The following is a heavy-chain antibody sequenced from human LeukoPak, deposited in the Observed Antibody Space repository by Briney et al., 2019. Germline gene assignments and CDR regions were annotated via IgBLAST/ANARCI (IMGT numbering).Heavy chain of an antibody. J-gene: IGHJ4*02. CDR3: ARVSYSGSYCFDY. CDR2: ISSSGSTI. V-gene: IGHV3-48*03. CDR1: GFTFSSYE. Sequence: PGGSLRLSCAASGFTFSSYEMNWVRQAPGKGLGWVSYISSSGSTIYYADSVKGRFTISRDNAKNSLYLQLNSLRAEDTAVYYCARVSYSGSYCFDYWGQGTLVTVSS. D-gene: IGHD1-26*01.